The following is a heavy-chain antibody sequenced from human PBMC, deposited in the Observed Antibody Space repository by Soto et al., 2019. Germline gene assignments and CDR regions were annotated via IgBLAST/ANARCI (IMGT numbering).Heavy chain of an antibody. V-gene: IGHV1-18*01. Sequence: QVQLVQSGAEVKKPGASVKVSCKASGYTFTSYGISWVRQAPGQGLEWMGWISAYNGNTKYAQKLQGRVTMTTDTATRKAYMELRSLRSDDTAVYYWAREEIYFDWLPGSGYYGMDVWGQGTPVTVSS. J-gene: IGHJ6*02. CDR1: GYTFTSYG. D-gene: IGHD3-9*01. CDR3: AREEIYFDWLPGSGYYGMDV. CDR2: ISAYNGNT.